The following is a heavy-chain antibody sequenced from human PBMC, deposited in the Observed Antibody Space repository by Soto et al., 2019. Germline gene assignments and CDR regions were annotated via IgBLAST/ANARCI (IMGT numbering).Heavy chain of an antibody. CDR2: ISYDGSNK. CDR3: AKDQVGGVYSSSPGDFYYGMDV. J-gene: IGHJ6*02. CDR1: GFTFSSYG. V-gene: IGHV3-30*18. Sequence: QVQLVESGGGVVQPGRSLRLSCAASGFTFSSYGMYWVRQAPGKGLEWVAVISYDGSNKYYADSVKGRFTISRDNSKNTLYLQMNSLRAEDTAVYYCAKDQVGGVYSSSPGDFYYGMDVWGQGTTVTVSS. D-gene: IGHD6-6*01.